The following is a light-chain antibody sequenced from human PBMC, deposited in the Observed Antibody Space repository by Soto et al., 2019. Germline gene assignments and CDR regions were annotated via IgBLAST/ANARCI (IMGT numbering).Light chain of an antibody. V-gene: IGLV2-18*02. CDR3: SSYTSSSTDV. J-gene: IGLJ1*01. CDR1: SSDVGNYNR. Sequence: QSALTQPPSVSGSPGQSVTISCTGTSSDVGNYNRVSWYQQPPGTAPKVIIYEVSNRPSGVPDRFSGSKSGNTASLTISGLHAEEEANYCRSSYTSSSTDVFGSGTKLTVL. CDR2: EVS.